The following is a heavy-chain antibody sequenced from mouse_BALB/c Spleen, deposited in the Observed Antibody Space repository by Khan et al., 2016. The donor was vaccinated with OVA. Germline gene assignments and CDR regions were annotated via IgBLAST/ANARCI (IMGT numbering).Heavy chain of an antibody. CDR2: ISYSGST. Sequence: EVQLVESGPSLVTPSQTLSLTCSVTGDSITSGYWNWIRKFPGNKLEYMGYISYSGSTYYNPSLKSRISITRDTSKNQYYLQLNSVTTEDTATYYCARYDYEYDGAFAYWGQGTLGTVSA. V-gene: IGHV3-8*02. CDR1: GDSITSGY. CDR3: ARYDYEYDGAFAY. D-gene: IGHD2-4*01. J-gene: IGHJ3*01.